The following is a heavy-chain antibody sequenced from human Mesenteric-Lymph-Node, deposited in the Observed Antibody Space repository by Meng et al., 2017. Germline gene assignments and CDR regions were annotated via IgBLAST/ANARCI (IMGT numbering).Heavy chain of an antibody. Sequence: ASVKVSCKASGYTFTDYYIHWMRQAPGQGLEWMGWISPNSGNTYYAQTFQGRVTMTRDTSISTAYMDLSRLSSDDTAVYYCARGSVVVAGIVKTDYWGQGTLVTVSS. J-gene: IGHJ4*02. CDR1: GYTFTDYY. D-gene: IGHD2-2*01. CDR2: ISPNSGNT. V-gene: IGHV1-2*02. CDR3: ARGSVVVAGIVKTDY.